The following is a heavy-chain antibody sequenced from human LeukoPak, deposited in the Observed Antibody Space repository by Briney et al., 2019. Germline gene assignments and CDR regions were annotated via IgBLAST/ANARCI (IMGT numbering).Heavy chain of an antibody. CDR3: AKDGGPRYYDSNPDY. CDR2: ISYDGSNN. Sequence: PSGSLRLSCAASGFTISSYGLTWVRQAPGKGLEYVAVISYDGSNNYYADSVKGRFTISRDNSKNTLYLQMNSLRAEDTAVYYCAKDGGPRYYDSNPDYWGQGTLVTVSS. J-gene: IGHJ4*02. CDR1: GFTISSYG. V-gene: IGHV3-30*18. D-gene: IGHD3-22*01.